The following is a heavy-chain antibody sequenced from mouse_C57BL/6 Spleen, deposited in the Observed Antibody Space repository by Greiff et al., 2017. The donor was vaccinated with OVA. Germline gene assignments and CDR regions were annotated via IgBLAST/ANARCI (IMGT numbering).Heavy chain of an antibody. J-gene: IGHJ3*01. CDR1: GYSFTGYY. Sequence: VQLKQSGPELVKPGASVKISCKASGYSFTGYYMNWVKQSPEKSLEWIGEINPSTGGTTYNQKFKAKATLTVDKSSSTAYMQLKSLTSEDSAVYYCARTDAGPAWFAYWGQGTLVTVSA. CDR3: ARTDAGPAWFAY. V-gene: IGHV1-42*01. D-gene: IGHD4-1*01. CDR2: INPSTGGT.